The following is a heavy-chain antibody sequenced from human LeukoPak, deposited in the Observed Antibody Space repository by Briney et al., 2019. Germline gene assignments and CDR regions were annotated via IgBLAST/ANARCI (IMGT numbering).Heavy chain of an antibody. V-gene: IGHV1-46*01. CDR2: INPSGGST. Sequence: ASVKVSCKASGYTFTSYYMHWVRQAPGQGLEWMGIINPSGGSTSYAQKFQGRVTMTRDTSTSTVYMELSSLRSEDTAVYYCATEYYYDSSGYYYGDYWGQGTLVTVSS. J-gene: IGHJ4*02. CDR3: ATEYYYDSSGYYYGDY. D-gene: IGHD3-22*01. CDR1: GYTFTSYY.